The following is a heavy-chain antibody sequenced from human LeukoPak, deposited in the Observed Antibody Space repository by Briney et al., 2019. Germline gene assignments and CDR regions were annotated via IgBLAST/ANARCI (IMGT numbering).Heavy chain of an antibody. CDR1: GVSSYY. CDR2: VYTSEYT. J-gene: IGHJ4*02. V-gene: IGHV4-39*01. CDR3: ARHRPILADFVY. Sequence: KPSETLSLTCSVSGVSSYYWGWIRQPPGKGLEWIGSVYTSEYTYYSSALKGRVNISVDTPNKQFSLKLNSVTAADTAVYYCARHRPILADFVYWGQGILVIVSS.